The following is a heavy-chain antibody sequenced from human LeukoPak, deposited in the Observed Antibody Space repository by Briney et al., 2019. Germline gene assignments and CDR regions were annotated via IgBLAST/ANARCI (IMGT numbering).Heavy chain of an antibody. J-gene: IGHJ4*02. CDR2: MNPNSGNT. D-gene: IGHD3-16*02. CDR1: GYTFTSYD. CDR3: ARSGGIWGSYRYTNGY. V-gene: IGHV1-8*01. Sequence: ASVKVSCKASGYTFTSYDINWVRQATGQGLEWMGWMNPNSGNTGYAQKFQGRVTMTRNTSISTAYMELSSLRSKDTAVYYCARSGGIWGSYRYTNGYWGQGTLVTVSS.